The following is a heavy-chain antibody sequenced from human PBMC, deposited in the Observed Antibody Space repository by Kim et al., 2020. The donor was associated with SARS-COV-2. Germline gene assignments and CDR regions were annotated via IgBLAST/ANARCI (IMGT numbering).Heavy chain of an antibody. Sequence: SETLSLTCAVYGGSFSGYYWSWIRQPPGKGLEWIGEINHSGSTNYNPSLKSRVTISVDTSKNQFSLKLSSVTAADTAVYYCARGGDIVVVPAAHPLGYYCGMDVWGQGTTVTVSS. CDR2: INHSGST. D-gene: IGHD2-2*01. CDR1: GGSFSGYY. V-gene: IGHV4-34*01. J-gene: IGHJ6*02. CDR3: ARGGDIVVVPAAHPLGYYCGMDV.